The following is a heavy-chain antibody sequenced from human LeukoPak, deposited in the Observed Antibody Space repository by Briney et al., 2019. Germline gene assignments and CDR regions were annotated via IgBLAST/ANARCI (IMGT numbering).Heavy chain of an antibody. V-gene: IGHV1-69*05. Sequence: SVKVSCKASGGTFSSYAISWVRQAPGQGLEWMGGIIPIFGTANYAQKFQGRVTITTDESTSTAYMELRSLRSDDTAVYYCARDDWQWLGPHDYWGQGTLVTVSS. CDR3: ARDDWQWLGPHDY. CDR2: IIPIFGTA. CDR1: GGTFSSYA. J-gene: IGHJ4*02. D-gene: IGHD6-19*01.